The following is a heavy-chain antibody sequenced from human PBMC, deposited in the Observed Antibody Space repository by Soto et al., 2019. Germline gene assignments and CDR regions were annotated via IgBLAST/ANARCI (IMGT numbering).Heavy chain of an antibody. CDR3: ARDDSGYVDDGMDV. CDR2: IIPIFGTA. CDR1: GGTFSSYA. J-gene: IGHJ6*02. V-gene: IGHV1-69*01. D-gene: IGHD5-12*01. Sequence: QVQLVQSGAEVKKPGSSVKVSCKASGGTFSSYAISWVRQAPGQGLEWMGGIIPIFGTANYAQKFQGRVTITADESTSTAYTELSSLRSEDTAVYYCARDDSGYVDDGMDVWGQGTTVTVSS.